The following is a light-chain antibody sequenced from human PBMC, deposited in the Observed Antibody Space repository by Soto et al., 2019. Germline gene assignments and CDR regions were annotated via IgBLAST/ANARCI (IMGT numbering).Light chain of an antibody. V-gene: IGKV1-5*01. J-gene: IGKJ2*01. CDR2: DAS. CDR1: QSISTW. CDR3: HTYNSYSLHT. Sequence: DIQMTQSPSTLPASVGDRVTITCRASQSISTWLAWYQQKPGKAPNLLIYDASSLESGVPSRFSGRGSGTEFTLTISSLQPDDCATYYCHTYNSYSLHTFGQGTKLEIK.